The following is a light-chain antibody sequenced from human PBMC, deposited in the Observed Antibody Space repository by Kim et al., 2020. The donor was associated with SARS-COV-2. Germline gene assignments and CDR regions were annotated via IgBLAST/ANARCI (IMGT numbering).Light chain of an antibody. V-gene: IGLV6-57*03. CDR3: QSYDSSNYVV. J-gene: IGLJ2*01. CDR2: EDN. CDR1: SGSIASNY. Sequence: KTVTISCTRSSGSIASNYVQWYQQRPGSAPTTVIYEDNQRPSWVPDRFSGSIDSSSNSASLTISGLKTEDEADYYCQSYDSSNYVVFGGGTQLTVL.